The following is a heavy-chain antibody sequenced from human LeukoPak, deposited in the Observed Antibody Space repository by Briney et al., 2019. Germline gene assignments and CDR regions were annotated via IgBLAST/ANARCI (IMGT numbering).Heavy chain of an antibody. CDR1: GFTFSDYY. V-gene: IGHV3-11*04. J-gene: IGHJ4*02. D-gene: IGHD3-10*01. CDR2: ISSSGSTI. Sequence: PGGSLRLSCAAPGFTFSDYYMSWIRQAPGKGLEWVSYISSSGSTIYYADSVKGRFTISRDNARDTLYLQLNSLGAEDTAVYYCARVSSLWSFDYWGQGALVTVSS. CDR3: ARVSSLWSFDY.